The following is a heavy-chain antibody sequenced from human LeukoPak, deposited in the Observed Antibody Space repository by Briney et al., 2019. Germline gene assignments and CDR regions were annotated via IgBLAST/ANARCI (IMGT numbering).Heavy chain of an antibody. J-gene: IGHJ4*02. V-gene: IGHV1-18*01. CDR2: ISAYNGNT. CDR3: ARGLRWVAAAGGPNFDY. Sequence: ASVKVSCKGSGYTFTSYGISWVRQAPGQGLEWMGWISAYNGNTNYAQKLQGRVTMTTDTSTSTAYMELRSLRSDDTAVYYCARGLRWVAAAGGPNFDYWGQGTLVTVSS. D-gene: IGHD6-13*01. CDR1: GYTFTSYG.